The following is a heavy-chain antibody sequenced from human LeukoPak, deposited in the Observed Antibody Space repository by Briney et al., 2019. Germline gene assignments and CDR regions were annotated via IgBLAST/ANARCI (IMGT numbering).Heavy chain of an antibody. CDR1: GYSFTSYW. V-gene: IGHV5-51*01. D-gene: IGHD6-19*01. Sequence: GESLKISCKGSGYSFTSYWIGWVRQMPGKDLEWMGIIFPGDSDTRYSPSFQGQVTISADKSISTAYLQWSSLKASDTAMYYCARQPPVAGKRYLYYGMDVWGQGTTVTVSS. CDR3: ARQPPVAGKRYLYYGMDV. J-gene: IGHJ6*02. CDR2: IFPGDSDT.